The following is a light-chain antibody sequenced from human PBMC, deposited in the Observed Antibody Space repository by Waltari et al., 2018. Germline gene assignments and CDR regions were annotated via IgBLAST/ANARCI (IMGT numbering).Light chain of an antibody. J-gene: IGLJ3*02. CDR2: SND. V-gene: IGLV1-44*01. CDR1: NPNIRSNV. CDR3: ATWDDRLTGVV. Sequence: QSVLTQPPSASGTPRQRLPISCSGSNPNIRSNVVNWYQKLPGRGPKPLIYSNDRRPSGVPDRFSGSKSGTSASLAISGLQSEDEADYYCATWDDRLTGVVFGGGTKVTVL.